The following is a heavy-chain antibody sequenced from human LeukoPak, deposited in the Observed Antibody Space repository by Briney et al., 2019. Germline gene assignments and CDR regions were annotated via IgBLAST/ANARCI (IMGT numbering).Heavy chain of an antibody. CDR2: INHSGST. D-gene: IGHD3-10*01. J-gene: IGHJ4*02. V-gene: IGHV4-34*01. CDR1: GGSFSGYY. CDR3: ARDVYASETYYVGH. Sequence: SETLSLTCAVYGGSFSGYYWSWIRQPPGKGLEWIGEINHSGSTNYNPSLKSRVTISVDTARNQFSLKLSSVTAADTAVYYCARDVYASETYYVGHWGQGILVTVSS.